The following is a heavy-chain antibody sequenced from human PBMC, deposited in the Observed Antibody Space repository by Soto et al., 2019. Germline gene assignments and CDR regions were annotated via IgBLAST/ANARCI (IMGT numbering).Heavy chain of an antibody. V-gene: IGHV3-23*01. CDR3: AKDLYPDSRSWSIDY. Sequence: PGGSLRLSFAASGFTFSNAWMNWVRQAPGKGLEWISLVSNRGSGTYYADSVKGRFTISRDNSKNTLYLQMNSLRAEDTAVYYCAKDLYPDSRSWSIDYWGQGTLFTVSS. D-gene: IGHD3-22*01. CDR2: VSNRGSGT. J-gene: IGHJ4*02. CDR1: GFTFSNAW.